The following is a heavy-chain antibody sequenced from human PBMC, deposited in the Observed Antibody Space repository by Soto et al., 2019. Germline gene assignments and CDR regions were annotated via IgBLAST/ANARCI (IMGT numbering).Heavy chain of an antibody. Sequence: SVKVSCKASGGTFSSYAISWVRQAPGQGLEWMGGIIPIFGTANYAQKFQGRVTITADESTSTAYMELSSVTAADTAVYYCAITRWELGYYYYGMDVWGQGTTVTVSS. CDR3: AITRWELGYYYYGMDV. CDR1: GGTFSSYA. D-gene: IGHD1-26*01. J-gene: IGHJ6*02. CDR2: IIPIFGTA. V-gene: IGHV1-69*13.